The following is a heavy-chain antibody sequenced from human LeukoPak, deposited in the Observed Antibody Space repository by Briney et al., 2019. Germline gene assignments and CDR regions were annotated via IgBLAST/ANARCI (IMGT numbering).Heavy chain of an antibody. J-gene: IGHJ3*02. CDR2: IISDGSST. V-gene: IGHV3-74*01. CDR1: GFTFNRFW. CDR3: AREDVDITVATSGAFDI. D-gene: IGHD6-19*01. Sequence: GGSLRLSCAASGFTFNRFWMHWVRQAPGKGLVWVSRIISDGSSTNYADSVKGRFTISRDNAKNTLYLQMNSLRAEDTASYYCAREDVDITVATSGAFDIWGQGTMVTVFS.